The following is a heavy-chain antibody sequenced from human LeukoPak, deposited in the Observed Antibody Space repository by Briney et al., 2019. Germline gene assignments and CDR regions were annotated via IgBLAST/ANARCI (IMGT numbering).Heavy chain of an antibody. V-gene: IGHV3-21*01. Sequence: PGGSLRLSCATSGFTFSSYAMSWVRQAPGKGLEWVSSISSSSSYIYYADSVKGRFTISRDNAKNSLYLQMNSLRAEDTAVYYCARDQLRYYGSGSYSPSYYYYYMDVWGKGTTVTVSS. CDR3: ARDQLRYYGSGSYSPSYYYYYMDV. CDR1: GFTFSSYA. D-gene: IGHD3-10*01. CDR2: ISSSSSYI. J-gene: IGHJ6*03.